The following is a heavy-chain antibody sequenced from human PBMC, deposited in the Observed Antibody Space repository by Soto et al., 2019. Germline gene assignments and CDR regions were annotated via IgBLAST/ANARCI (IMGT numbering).Heavy chain of an antibody. Sequence: PGGSLRLSCAASGFTFSSYWMHWVRQAPGKGLVWVSRINSDGSSTSYADSVKGRFTISRDNAKNTLYLQMNSLRAEDTAVYYCARERRPYYDIVTGDSPTTPDAFDIWGQGTMVTVSS. V-gene: IGHV3-74*01. CDR3: ARERRPYYDIVTGDSPTTPDAFDI. CDR1: GFTFSSYW. J-gene: IGHJ3*02. D-gene: IGHD3-9*01. CDR2: INSDGSST.